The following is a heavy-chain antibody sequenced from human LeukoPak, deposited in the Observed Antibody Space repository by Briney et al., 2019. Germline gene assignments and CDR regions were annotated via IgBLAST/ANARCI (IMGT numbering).Heavy chain of an antibody. Sequence: GGSLRLSCAASGFSFRTFGMHWVRQAPGKGLEWVAIISYDGSNEAYADSVKGRFSISRDNSKNTLYLQVNSLRAEDTAVYYCARDQGKGYYYYGMDVWGQGTTVTVSS. V-gene: IGHV3-30*03. CDR3: ARDQGKGYYYYGMDV. J-gene: IGHJ6*02. CDR1: GFSFRTFG. CDR2: ISYDGSNE.